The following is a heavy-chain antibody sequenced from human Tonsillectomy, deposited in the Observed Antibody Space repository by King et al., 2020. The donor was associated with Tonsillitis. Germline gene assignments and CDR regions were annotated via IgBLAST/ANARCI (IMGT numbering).Heavy chain of an antibody. D-gene: IGHD2-15*01. CDR3: AHRLSPRYCSGGSCYSRGGFDY. Sequence: TLKESGPTLVKPTQTLTLTCTFSGFSLSTSGVGVGWIRQPPGKALEWLALIYWNDDKRYSPSLKSRLTITKDTSQNQVVLTMTNMDPVDTATYYCAHRLSPRYCSGGSCYSRGGFDYWGQGTLVTVSS. J-gene: IGHJ4*02. CDR2: IYWNDDK. CDR1: GFSLSTSGVG. V-gene: IGHV2-5*01.